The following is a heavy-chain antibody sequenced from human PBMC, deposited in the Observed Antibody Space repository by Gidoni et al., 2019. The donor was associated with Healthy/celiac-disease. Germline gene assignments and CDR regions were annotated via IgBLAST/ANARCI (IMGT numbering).Heavy chain of an antibody. CDR1: GGSISSYY. D-gene: IGHD5-12*01. V-gene: IGHV4-59*08. CDR2: IYYSGST. CDR3: AGTSPPVEMASNAFDI. J-gene: IGHJ3*02. Sequence: QVQLQESGPGLVKPSETLSLTCTVSGGSISSYYWSWIRQPPGKGLEWIGYIYYSGSTNYNPSLKSRVTISVDTSKNQFSLKLSSETAADTAVYYCAGTSPPVEMASNAFDIWGQGTMVTVSS.